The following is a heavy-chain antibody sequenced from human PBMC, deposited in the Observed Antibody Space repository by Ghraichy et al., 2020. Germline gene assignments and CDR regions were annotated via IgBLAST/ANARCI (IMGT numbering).Heavy chain of an antibody. Sequence: GGSLRLSCAASGFTVSSNYMSWVRQAPGKGLEWVSVIYSGGTTYNADSVKGRFTISRDNSKNTLYLQMNSLRAEDTAVYYCARGIREAFDPWGQGTLVTVSS. V-gene: IGHV3-53*01. CDR1: GFTVSSNY. CDR2: IYSGGTT. J-gene: IGHJ5*02. CDR3: ARGIREAFDP.